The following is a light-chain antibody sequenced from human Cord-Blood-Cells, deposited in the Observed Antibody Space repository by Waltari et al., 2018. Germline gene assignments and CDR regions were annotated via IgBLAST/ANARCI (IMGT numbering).Light chain of an antibody. CDR2: DVS. CDR3: CSYAGSYTLV. Sequence: QSALTQPRPVSGSPGQPVTLSCTGTSRYVGGYNYVSWYQQHPGKAPKLRIYDVSKRPSGVPDRFSGSKSGNTASLTISGLQAEDEADYYCCSYAGSYTLVFGGGTKLTVL. J-gene: IGLJ2*01. CDR1: SRYVGGYNY. V-gene: IGLV2-11*01.